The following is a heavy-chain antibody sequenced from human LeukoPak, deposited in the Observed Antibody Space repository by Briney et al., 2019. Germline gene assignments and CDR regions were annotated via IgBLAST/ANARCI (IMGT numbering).Heavy chain of an antibody. Sequence: GASVKVSCKASGYTFTSYYMHWVRQAPGQGLEWMGIINPSGGSTSYAQKFQGRVTMTRDMSTSTVYMELSSLRSEDTAVYYCARTGWGYYYMDVWGKGTTVTVSS. CDR3: ARTGWGYYYMDV. CDR2: INPSGGST. J-gene: IGHJ6*03. D-gene: IGHD3-9*01. V-gene: IGHV1-46*01. CDR1: GYTFTSYY.